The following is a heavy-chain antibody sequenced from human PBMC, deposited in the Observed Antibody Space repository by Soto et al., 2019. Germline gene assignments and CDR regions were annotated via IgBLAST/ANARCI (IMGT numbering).Heavy chain of an antibody. CDR3: ATDVAVAGTGGLNY. CDR2: FDPEDGET. D-gene: IGHD6-19*01. V-gene: IGHV1-24*01. Sequence: ASVKVSCKVSGYTLTELSMHWVRQAPGKGLEWMGGFDPEDGETIYAQKFQGRVTMTEDTSTDTAYMELSSLRSEDTAVYYCATDVAVAGTGGLNYWGQGTLVTVSS. CDR1: GYTLTELS. J-gene: IGHJ4*02.